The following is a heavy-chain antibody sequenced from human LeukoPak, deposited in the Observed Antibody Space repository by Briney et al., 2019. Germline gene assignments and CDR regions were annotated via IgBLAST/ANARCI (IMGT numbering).Heavy chain of an antibody. Sequence: PGGSLRLSCAASGFTFSDYYMSWIRQAPGKGLEWVSYISSSGSTIYYADSVKGRFTISRDNAKNSLYLQMNNLRAEDTAVYYCARVGGYYYSSGTFYQFDYWGQGTLVTVAS. CDR2: ISSSGSTI. J-gene: IGHJ4*02. CDR3: ARVGGYYYSSGTFYQFDY. D-gene: IGHD3-10*01. V-gene: IGHV3-11*01. CDR1: GFTFSDYY.